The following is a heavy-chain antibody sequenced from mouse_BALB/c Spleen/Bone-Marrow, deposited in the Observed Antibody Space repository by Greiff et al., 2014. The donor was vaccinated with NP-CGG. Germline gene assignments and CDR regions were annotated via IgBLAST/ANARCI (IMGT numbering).Heavy chain of an antibody. J-gene: IGHJ4*01. Sequence: QVQLKEPGAELAKPGASVKMSCKASGYTFTSYWMHWVKQRPGQGLEWIGYINPRIGYTGYNQKFKDKATLTADKSSSTAYMQLSSLTSEDSAVYYCARGNWEAMDYWGQGTSVTVSS. V-gene: IGHV1-7*01. CDR1: GYTFTSYW. CDR3: ARGNWEAMDY. CDR2: INPRIGYT. D-gene: IGHD4-1*01.